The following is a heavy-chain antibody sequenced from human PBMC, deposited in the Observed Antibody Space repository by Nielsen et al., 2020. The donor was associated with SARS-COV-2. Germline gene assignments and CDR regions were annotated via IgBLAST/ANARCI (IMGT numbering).Heavy chain of an antibody. Sequence: WIRQPPGKGLEWIGEINHSGSTDYNPSLESRVTISVDKSKNQFSLEMRSVTAADTAIYYCTKDPSAYGGIYGVNYFDSWGQGILVTVSS. J-gene: IGHJ4*02. V-gene: IGHV4-34*01. CDR3: TKDPSAYGGIYGVNYFDS. CDR2: INHSGST. D-gene: IGHD1-26*01.